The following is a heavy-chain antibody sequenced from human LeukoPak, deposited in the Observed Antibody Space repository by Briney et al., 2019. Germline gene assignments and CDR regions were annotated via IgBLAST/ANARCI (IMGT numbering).Heavy chain of an antibody. V-gene: IGHV1-2*02. J-gene: IGHJ3*02. Sequence: ASVKVSCKASGGTFSSYTISWVRQAPGQGLEWMGRIIPNSGGTNYAQKFQGRVTMTRDTSISTAYMELSRLRSDDTAVYYCARDGIEYSSSSDAFDIWGQGTMVTVSS. CDR1: GGTFSSYT. CDR2: IIPNSGGT. CDR3: ARDGIEYSSSSDAFDI. D-gene: IGHD6-6*01.